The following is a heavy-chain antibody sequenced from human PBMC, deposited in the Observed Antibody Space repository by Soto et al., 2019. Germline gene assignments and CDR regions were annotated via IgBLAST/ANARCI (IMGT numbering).Heavy chain of an antibody. D-gene: IGHD4-17*01. CDR1: GFAFSNSA. J-gene: IGHJ4*02. CDR3: ANRVTTVNSISDY. Sequence: EVQLLESGGGLVQPGGSLRLSCAASGFAFSNSAMTWVRQAPGKGLEWVSAISGSGGSTYYADSVMGRFTISRDNSKNTLYLQMNSLGAEDTAVYYCANRVTTVNSISDYWGQGTLVTVSS. CDR2: ISGSGGST. V-gene: IGHV3-23*01.